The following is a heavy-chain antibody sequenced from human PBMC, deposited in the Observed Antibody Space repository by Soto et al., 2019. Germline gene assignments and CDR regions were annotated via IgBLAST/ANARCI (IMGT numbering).Heavy chain of an antibody. V-gene: IGHV3-23*01. CDR2: ISGSGGST. CDR1: GFTFSSYA. D-gene: IGHD4-17*01. J-gene: IGHJ4*02. CDR3: AKADDYGDYLFDY. Sequence: EVQLLESGGGLVQPGGSLRLSCAASGFTFSSYAMSWVRQAPGQGLEWVSAISGSGGSTYYADSVKGRFTISRDNSKNTLYLQMNSLRAEDTAVYYCAKADDYGDYLFDYWGQGTLVTVSS.